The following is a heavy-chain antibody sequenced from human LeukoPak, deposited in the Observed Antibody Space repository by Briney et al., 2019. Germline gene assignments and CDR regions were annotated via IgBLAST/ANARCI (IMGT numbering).Heavy chain of an antibody. CDR1: GFTFSSYA. D-gene: IGHD5-12*01. CDR3: AKDLIPRGYDDFYYFDY. V-gene: IGHV3-23*01. Sequence: GGSLRLSCAASGFTFSSYAMSWVRQAPGKGLEWVSAISGSGGSTYYADSVKGRFTISRDNSKKTLYLQMTSLRAEDTAVYYCAKDLIPRGYDDFYYFDYWGQGTLVTVSS. J-gene: IGHJ4*02. CDR2: ISGSGGST.